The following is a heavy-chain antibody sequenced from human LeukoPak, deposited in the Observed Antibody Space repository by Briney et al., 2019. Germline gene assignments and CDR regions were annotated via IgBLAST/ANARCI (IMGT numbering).Heavy chain of an antibody. J-gene: IGHJ4*02. CDR2: ISGSGGST. CDR1: GFTFSSYA. V-gene: IGHV3-23*01. CDR3: ATSPFPYSSGWYVPIDFDY. Sequence: GGSLRLSCAASGFTFSSYAMSWVRQAPGKGLEWVSAISGSGGSTYYADSVKGRFTISRDNSKNTLYLQMNSLRAEDTAVYYCATSPFPYSSGWYVPIDFDYWGQGTLVTVSS. D-gene: IGHD6-19*01.